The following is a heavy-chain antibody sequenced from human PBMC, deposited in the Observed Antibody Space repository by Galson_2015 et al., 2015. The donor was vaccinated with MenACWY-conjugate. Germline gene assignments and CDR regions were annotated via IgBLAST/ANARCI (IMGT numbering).Heavy chain of an antibody. CDR3: ARDMVPAAPYYYYYGMDV. CDR2: IIPILGIA. V-gene: IGHV1-69*04. D-gene: IGHD2-2*01. J-gene: IGHJ6*02. CDR1: GGTFSSYA. Sequence: SVKVSCKASGGTFSSYAISWVRQAPGQGLEWMGRIIPILGIANYAQKFQGRVTITADKSTSTAYIELSSLRSEDTAVYYCARDMVPAAPYYYYYGMDVWGQGTTVTVSS.